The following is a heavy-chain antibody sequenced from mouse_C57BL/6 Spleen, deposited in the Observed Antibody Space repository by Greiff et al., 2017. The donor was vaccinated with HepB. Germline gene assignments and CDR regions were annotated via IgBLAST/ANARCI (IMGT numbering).Heavy chain of an antibody. CDR3: VRQIGSFYFDY. J-gene: IGHJ2*01. Sequence: GGGLVQPKGSLKLSCAASGFSFNTYAMNWVRQAPGKGLEWVARIRSKSNNYATYYADSVKDRFTISRDDSESMLYLQMNNLKTEDTAMYYCVRQIGSFYFDYWGQGTTLTVSS. CDR1: GFSFNTYA. CDR2: IRSKSNNYAT. D-gene: IGHD2-14*01. V-gene: IGHV10-1*01.